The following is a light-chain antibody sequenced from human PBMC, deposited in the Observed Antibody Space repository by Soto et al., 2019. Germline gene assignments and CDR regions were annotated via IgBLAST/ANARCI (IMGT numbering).Light chain of an antibody. Sequence: EVVMTQSPATLSVSLGDRATLYCRASQSVSSNLAWYQQTPGQGPRLLIYGASTRATGFPARFSGSGSGTEFTLTISSLQSEDFAVYSCQQYNNWPLTFGGGTKVDIK. CDR3: QQYNNWPLT. CDR2: GAS. J-gene: IGKJ4*01. V-gene: IGKV3-15*01. CDR1: QSVSSN.